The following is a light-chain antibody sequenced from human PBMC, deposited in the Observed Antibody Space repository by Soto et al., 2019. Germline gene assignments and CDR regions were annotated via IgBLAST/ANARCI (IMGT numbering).Light chain of an antibody. CDR1: SSDIGNYDF. CDR3: SSYTTSTSIIL. Sequence: QSALTQPASVSGSPGQSITISCTGTSSDIGNYDFVSWYQQVPGTAPKAMIYEVSSRPSGVSNRFSGSKSGNTASLTSAGLQAEDDAYYYWSSYTTSTSIILFGGGTKVTVL. V-gene: IGLV2-14*01. J-gene: IGLJ2*01. CDR2: EVS.